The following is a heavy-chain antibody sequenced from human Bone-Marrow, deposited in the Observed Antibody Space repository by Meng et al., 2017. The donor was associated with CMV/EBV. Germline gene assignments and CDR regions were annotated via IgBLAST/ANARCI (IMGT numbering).Heavy chain of an antibody. J-gene: IGHJ4*02. Sequence: GGSLRLSCAASGFTFSSYWMHWVRQAPGKGLVWVSRINSDGSSTSYADSVKGRFTISRDNSKNTLYLQMNSLRGEDTALYYCARGVVPAADRYCSGGSCHYYFDYWGQGTLVTVSS. D-gene: IGHD2-15*01. CDR1: GFTFSSYW. CDR3: ARGVVPAADRYCSGGSCHYYFDY. CDR2: INSDGSST. V-gene: IGHV3-74*01.